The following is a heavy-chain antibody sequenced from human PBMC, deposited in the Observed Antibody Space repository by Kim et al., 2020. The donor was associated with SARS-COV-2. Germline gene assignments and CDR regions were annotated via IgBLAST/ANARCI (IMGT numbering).Heavy chain of an antibody. CDR3: ARPHRFYGFAC. D-gene: IGHD3-10*01. J-gene: IGHJ4*02. V-gene: IGHV4-39*01. Sequence: TYYNPSLKSRVTISVDTSKNQFSLKLGSVTAADSAMYHCARPHRFYGFACWGQGTLVTVSS. CDR2: T.